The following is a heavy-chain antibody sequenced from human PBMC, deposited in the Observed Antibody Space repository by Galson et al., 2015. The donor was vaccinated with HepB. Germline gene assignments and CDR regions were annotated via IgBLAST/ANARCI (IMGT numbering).Heavy chain of an antibody. CDR2: IYGGGST. J-gene: IGHJ4*02. V-gene: IGHV4-30-4*01. CDR3: SRGGKSGEDWGGSDY. D-gene: IGHD5-12*01. CDR1: GASVSSDGHY. Sequence: TLSLTCTVSGASVSSDGHYWSWFRRPPGKGPEFIGYIYGGGSTFYDPSLKSRLSLSLDTSSNQFSLRLTSMTAADTAVYFCSRGGKSGEDWGGSDYWGQGTLVTVSS.